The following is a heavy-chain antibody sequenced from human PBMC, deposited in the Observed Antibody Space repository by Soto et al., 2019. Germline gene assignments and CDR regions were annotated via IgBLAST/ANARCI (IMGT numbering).Heavy chain of an antibody. CDR2: ISWDGGST. D-gene: IGHD1-1*01. Sequence: PGGSLRLSCAASGFTFDDYTMHWVRQAPGKGLEWVSLISWDGGSTYYADSVKGRFTISRDNSKNSLYLQMNSLRTEDTALYYCAKDISPRHGTTYYCHGMDVWGQGTTVTVSS. J-gene: IGHJ6*02. CDR1: GFTFDDYT. V-gene: IGHV3-43*01. CDR3: AKDISPRHGTTYYCHGMDV.